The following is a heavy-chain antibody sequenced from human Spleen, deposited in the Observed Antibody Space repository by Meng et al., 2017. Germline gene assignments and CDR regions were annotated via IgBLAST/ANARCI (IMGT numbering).Heavy chain of an antibody. CDR2: IYHSGST. D-gene: IGHD6-19*01. Sequence: GSLRLSCTVSGYSISSGYYWGWIRQPPGKGLEWIGSIYHSGSTYYNPSLKSRVTISVDTSKNQFSLKLSSVTAADTAVYYCAREDVSSGWWPNDYWGQGTLVTVSS. V-gene: IGHV4-38-2*02. CDR3: AREDVSSGWWPNDY. J-gene: IGHJ4*02. CDR1: GYSISSGYY.